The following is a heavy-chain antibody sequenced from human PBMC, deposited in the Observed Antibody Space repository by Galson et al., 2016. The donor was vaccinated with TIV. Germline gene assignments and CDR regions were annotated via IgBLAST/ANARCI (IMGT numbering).Heavy chain of an antibody. J-gene: IGHJ6*02. CDR1: GVTFYSYA. Sequence: SVKVSCKASGVTFYSYAFTWIRRAPGQGLEWVGGIIPVYDRTIHAQKFQGRVTITADQSTDTANLELNSLKSEETAVYYCAFLPRYRNTWEHVPNGMDAWDPGTTVTVSS. CDR2: IIPVYDRT. D-gene: IGHD1-26*01. CDR3: AFLPRYRNTWEHVPNGMDA. V-gene: IGHV1-69*13.